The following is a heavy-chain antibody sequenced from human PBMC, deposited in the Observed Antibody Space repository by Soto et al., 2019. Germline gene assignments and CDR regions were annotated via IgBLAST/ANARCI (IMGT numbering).Heavy chain of an antibody. D-gene: IGHD6-19*01. CDR2: IIPILRTA. V-gene: IGHV1-69*06. Sequence: QVQLVQSGAEVKKPGSSVKVSCKASGGTFSSYAISWVRQAPGQGLEWMGGIIPILRTATYAKKFQGRVTITADRSTSTAYMELSSLRSEDTAVYYCARATTIAVAGHSDYWGQGTQVTVSS. CDR3: ARATTIAVAGHSDY. CDR1: GGTFSSYA. J-gene: IGHJ4*02.